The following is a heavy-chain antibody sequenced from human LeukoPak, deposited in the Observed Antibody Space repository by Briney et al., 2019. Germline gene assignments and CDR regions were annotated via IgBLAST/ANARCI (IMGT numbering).Heavy chain of an antibody. CDR2: IYPGDSDT. Sequence: GESLKISCKGSGYSFTSYWIGWVRQMPGKGLEWMEIIYPGDSDTRYRPSFQGQVTISADKSISTAYLQWSSLKASDTAMYYCARSFFISASIPNYTSAFDIWGQGTMVTVSS. CDR1: GYSFTSYW. V-gene: IGHV5-51*01. J-gene: IGHJ3*02. D-gene: IGHD2-2*02. CDR3: ARSFFISASIPNYTSAFDI.